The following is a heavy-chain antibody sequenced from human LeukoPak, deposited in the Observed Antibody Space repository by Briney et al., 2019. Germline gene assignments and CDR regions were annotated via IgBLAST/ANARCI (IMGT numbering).Heavy chain of an antibody. CDR1: GFTFSDYA. J-gene: IGHJ4*02. D-gene: IGHD1-7*01. Sequence: GGSLRLPCAASGFTFSDYAMHWVRQAPGKGLEWVAVISKDGSDKYYPGSVRGRFTISRDNSKNTIYLQMDSLRAEDTAIYYCARDYWWNYDYWGQGTLVTVSS. CDR3: ARDYWWNYDY. CDR2: ISKDGSDK. V-gene: IGHV3-30-3*01.